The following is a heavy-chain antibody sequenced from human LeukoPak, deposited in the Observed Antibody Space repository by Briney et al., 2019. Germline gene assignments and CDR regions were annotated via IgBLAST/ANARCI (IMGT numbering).Heavy chain of an antibody. CDR1: GFTFSDYA. J-gene: IGHJ4*02. D-gene: IGHD1-7*01. Sequence: GGSLRLPCAASGFTFSDYAMHWVRQAPGKGLEWVAVISKDGSDKYYPGSVRGRFTISRDNSKNTIYLQMDSLRAEDTAIYYCARDYWWNYDYWGQGTLVTVSS. CDR3: ARDYWWNYDY. CDR2: ISKDGSDK. V-gene: IGHV3-30-3*01.